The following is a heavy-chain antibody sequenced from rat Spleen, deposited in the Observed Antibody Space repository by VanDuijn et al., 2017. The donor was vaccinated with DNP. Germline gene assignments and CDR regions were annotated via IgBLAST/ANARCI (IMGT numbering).Heavy chain of an antibody. Sequence: EVQLVESGGGLVQPGRSLKLSCAASGFTFSDYSMAWVRQAPKKGLEWVATITSSGGSTYYQDSMKGRFIISRDNAKNTLYLQVSSLRSEDTATYYCARDYGSYPYYFDYWGQGVMVTVSS. CDR1: GFTFSDYS. CDR2: ITSSGGST. CDR3: ARDYGSYPYYFDY. J-gene: IGHJ2*01. D-gene: IGHD1-3*01. V-gene: IGHV5-7*01.